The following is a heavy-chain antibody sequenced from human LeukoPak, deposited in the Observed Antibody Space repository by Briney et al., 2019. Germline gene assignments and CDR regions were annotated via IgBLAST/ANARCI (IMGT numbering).Heavy chain of an antibody. Sequence: AGGSLRLSCAASGFTFSAYAMHWVRQAPGKGLEWVAVISYDGSNKYYSDSVRGRFTISRDDSKHTLYLQMNSLRPEDTAVYYCARPTYYYGSGSYGGPSYYYMDVWGKGTTVTVSS. V-gene: IGHV3-30*04. CDR2: ISYDGSNK. D-gene: IGHD3-10*01. CDR1: GFTFSAYA. CDR3: ARPTYYYGSGSYGGPSYYYMDV. J-gene: IGHJ6*03.